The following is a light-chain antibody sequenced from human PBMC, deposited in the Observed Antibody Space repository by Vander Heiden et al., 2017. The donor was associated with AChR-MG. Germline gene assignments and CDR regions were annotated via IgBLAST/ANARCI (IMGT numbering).Light chain of an antibody. CDR2: GKN. Sequence: SELTQDPPASVALGQTASITSPGDSLRNYYATWYLQKPGQAPVIVMCGKNRRPSGIPGRFSGSSSGNTASLTIAGAQAEDEADYYCSSQYKSGNHLTFGGGTKLTVL. CDR3: SSQYKSGNHLT. CDR1: SLRNYY. V-gene: IGLV3-19*01. J-gene: IGLJ2*01.